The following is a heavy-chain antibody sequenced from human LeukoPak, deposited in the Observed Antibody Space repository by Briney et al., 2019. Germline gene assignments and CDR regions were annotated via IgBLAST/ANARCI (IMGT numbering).Heavy chain of an antibody. V-gene: IGHV3-21*01. CDR2: ISSSSSYI. D-gene: IGHD3-10*01. J-gene: IGHJ3*02. CDR1: GFTFSSYS. Sequence: GGSLRLSCAASGFTFSSYSMNWVRQAPGKGLEWVSSISSSSSYIYYADSVKGRFTISRDNAKNSLYLQMNSLRAEDTAVYYCAREIYGSGSYYPDAFDIWGQGTMVTVFS. CDR3: AREIYGSGSYYPDAFDI.